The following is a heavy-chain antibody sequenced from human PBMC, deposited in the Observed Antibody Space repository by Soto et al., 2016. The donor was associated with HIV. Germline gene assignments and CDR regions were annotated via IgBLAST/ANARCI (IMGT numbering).Heavy chain of an antibody. V-gene: IGHV4-34*01. CDR2: INHSGST. CDR3: AKLPGGDPHYYYYMDV. CDR1: GGSFSGYY. Sequence: QVQLQQWGAGLLKPSETLSLTCAVYGGSFSGYYWSWIRQPPGKGLEWIGEINHSGSTNYNPSLKSRVTISVDTSKNQFSLKLSSVTAADTAVYYCAKLPGGDPHYYYYMDVWGKGTTVTVSS. J-gene: IGHJ6*03. D-gene: IGHD3-10*01.